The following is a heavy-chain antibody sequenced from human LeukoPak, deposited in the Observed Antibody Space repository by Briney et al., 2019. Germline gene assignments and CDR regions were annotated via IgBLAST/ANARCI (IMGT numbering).Heavy chain of an antibody. CDR2: ISAYNGNT. Sequence: ASVKVSCKASGYTFTSYGISWVRQAPGQGLEWMGWISAYNGNTNYAQKLQGRVTMTTDTSTSTAYMELGSLRSDDTAVYYCATAGITIFGVALPADVWGKGTTVTVSS. D-gene: IGHD3-3*01. CDR1: GYTFTSYG. CDR3: ATAGITIFGVALPADV. J-gene: IGHJ6*04. V-gene: IGHV1-18*01.